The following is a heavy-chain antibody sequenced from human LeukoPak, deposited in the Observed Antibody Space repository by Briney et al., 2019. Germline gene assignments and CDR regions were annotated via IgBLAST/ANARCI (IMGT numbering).Heavy chain of an antibody. D-gene: IGHD2-21*01. Sequence: GGSLILSCAASGFTFSSYWMSWVRQAPGKGLEWVSYISSNGRTIYYADSVKGRFTISRDNAKNSLSLQMNSLRAEDTAIYYCARAHRSGAGYFDLWGRGTLVTVSS. CDR1: GFTFSSYW. V-gene: IGHV3-48*04. CDR2: ISSNGRTI. J-gene: IGHJ2*01. CDR3: ARAHRSGAGYFDL.